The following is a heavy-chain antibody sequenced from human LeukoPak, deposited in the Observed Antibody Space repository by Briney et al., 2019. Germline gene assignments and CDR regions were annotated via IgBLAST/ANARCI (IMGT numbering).Heavy chain of an antibody. CDR2: INPNIGDT. CDR1: GYTFIGYY. CDR3: ARDHPDCSADGRYS. D-gene: IGHD2-15*01. J-gene: IGHJ4*02. Sequence: ASVKVSCKASGYTFIGYYIHWVRQAPGQGLEWMGRINPNIGDTDYAQKFQGRVTMTRDTSISTAYMELSGLTSDDTAVYYCARDHPDCSADGRYSWGQGTLVTVSS. V-gene: IGHV1-2*06.